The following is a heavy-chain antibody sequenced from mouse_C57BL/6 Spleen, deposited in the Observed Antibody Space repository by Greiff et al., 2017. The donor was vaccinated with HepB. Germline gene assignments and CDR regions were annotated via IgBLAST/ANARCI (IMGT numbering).Heavy chain of an antibody. CDR2: IYPGSGNT. CDR1: GYTFTDYY. Sequence: QVQLQQSGAELVRPGASVKLSCKASGYTFTDYYINWVKQRPGQGLEWIARIYPGSGNTYYNEKFKGKATLTAEKSSSTAYMQLSSLTSEDSAVYFCARSRDGYYVGYFDYWGQGTTLTVSS. D-gene: IGHD2-3*01. V-gene: IGHV1-76*01. CDR3: ARSRDGYYVGYFDY. J-gene: IGHJ2*01.